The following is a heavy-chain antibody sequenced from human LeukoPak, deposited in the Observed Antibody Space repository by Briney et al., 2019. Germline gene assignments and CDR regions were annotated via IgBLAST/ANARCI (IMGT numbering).Heavy chain of an antibody. V-gene: IGHV4-59*01. CDR2: IYYSGST. CDR1: GGSISSYH. D-gene: IGHD6-13*01. CDR3: ARGYSSSWYWFDP. J-gene: IGHJ5*02. Sequence: SETLSLTCSVSGGSISSYHWSWIRQPPGKGLEWVGYIYYSGSTNYNPSLKSRVTISLGTSKNHFSLKLSSVTAADTAVYYCARGYSSSWYWFDPWGQGTLVTVSS.